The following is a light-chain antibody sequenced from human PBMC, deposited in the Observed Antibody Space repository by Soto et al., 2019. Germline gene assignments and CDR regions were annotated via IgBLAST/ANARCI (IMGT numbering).Light chain of an antibody. CDR2: SNN. J-gene: IGLJ1*01. CDR3: AAWDDSLNGDV. V-gene: IGLV1-44*01. Sequence: QSALTQPPSASGTPGQRVTISCSGSSSNIGSNTVNWYQQLPGTAPKLLIYSNNQRPSGVPDRFSGSKSGTSASLAISGLQSGDEADYYCAAWDDSLNGDVFGTGTKLTVL. CDR1: SSNIGSNT.